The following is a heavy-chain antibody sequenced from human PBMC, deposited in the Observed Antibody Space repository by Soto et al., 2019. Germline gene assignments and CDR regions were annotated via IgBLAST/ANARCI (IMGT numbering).Heavy chain of an antibody. V-gene: IGHV3-48*02. Sequence: RGSLKISCAASGFTFSSYSMNWVRQAPGKGLEWVSYISISSSTIYYADSVKGRFTISRDNVKNSLYLQMNSLRDEDTAVYYCARVIVGTTTFVDYWGQGTLVTVSS. CDR1: GFTFSSYS. CDR2: ISISSSTI. D-gene: IGHD1-26*01. J-gene: IGHJ4*02. CDR3: ARVIVGTTTFVDY.